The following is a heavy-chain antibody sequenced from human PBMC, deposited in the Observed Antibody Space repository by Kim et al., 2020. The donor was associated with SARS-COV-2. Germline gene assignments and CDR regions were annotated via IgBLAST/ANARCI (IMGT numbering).Heavy chain of an antibody. V-gene: IGHV3-11*05. J-gene: IGHJ4*02. D-gene: IGHD6-19*01. Sequence: SVKGRFTISRDNAKNSLYLQMNSLRAEDTAVYYCARAGYSSGWSGRYFDYWGQGTLVTVSS. CDR3: ARAGYSSGWSGRYFDY.